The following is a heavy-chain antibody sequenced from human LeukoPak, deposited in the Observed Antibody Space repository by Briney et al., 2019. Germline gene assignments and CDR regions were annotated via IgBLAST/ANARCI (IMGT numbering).Heavy chain of an antibody. J-gene: IGHJ6*03. D-gene: IGHD4-17*01. CDR3: ARGSWASTVTTYYYYYYMDV. CDR1: GGTFSSYA. CDR2: IIPIFGTA. Sequence: GASVKVSCTASGGTFSSYAISWERQAPGQGLEWMGGIIPIFGTANYAQKFQGRVTITADESTSTAYMELSSLRSEDTAVYYCARGSWASTVTTYYYYYYMDVWGKGTTVTVSS. V-gene: IGHV1-69*13.